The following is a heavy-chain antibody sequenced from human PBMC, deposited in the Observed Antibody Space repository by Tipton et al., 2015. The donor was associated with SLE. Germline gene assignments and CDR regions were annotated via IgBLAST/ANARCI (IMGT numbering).Heavy chain of an antibody. V-gene: IGHV1-69*09. D-gene: IGHD2-21*01. Sequence: QVQLVQSGPEVKKPGASVKVSCKASGYTFTGYYMHWVRQAPGQGLEWMGWIIPILGIANYAQKFQGRVTITADKSTSTAYMELSSLRSEDTAVYYCARDLEVIATTVFDYGGKGTLITVSS. CDR1: GYTFTGYY. J-gene: IGHJ4*02. CDR3: ARDLEVIATTVFDY. CDR2: IIPILGIA.